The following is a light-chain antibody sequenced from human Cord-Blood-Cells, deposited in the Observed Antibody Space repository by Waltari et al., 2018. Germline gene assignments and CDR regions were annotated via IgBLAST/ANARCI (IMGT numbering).Light chain of an antibody. J-gene: IGKJ1*01. CDR3: MQGTHWPWT. CDR1: QSLVYSDGNTY. CDR2: KVS. Sequence: DLVMTQSPLSLPVTLGQPASISCRSSQSLVYSDGNTYLNWLQQRPGQSPRRLIYKVSNRDSGVPDRFSGSGSGTDFTLKISRVEAEDVGVYYCMQGTHWPWTFGQGTKVEIK. V-gene: IGKV2-30*01.